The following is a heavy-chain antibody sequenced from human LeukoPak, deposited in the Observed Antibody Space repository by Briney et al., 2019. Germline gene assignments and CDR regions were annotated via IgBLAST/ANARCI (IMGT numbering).Heavy chain of an antibody. J-gene: IGHJ4*02. D-gene: IGHD6-19*01. CDR3: AREVTSGLYLLDY. V-gene: IGHV4-4*07. Sequence: TSETLSLTCSVSGGSISSYYWSWIRQPAGKGLEWIGRIYSSGSSNYNPSLKSRVTMSVDTSKNQFSLQLSSVTAADTAVYYCAREVTSGLYLLDYWGQGTLVTVSS. CDR2: IYSSGSS. CDR1: GGSISSYY.